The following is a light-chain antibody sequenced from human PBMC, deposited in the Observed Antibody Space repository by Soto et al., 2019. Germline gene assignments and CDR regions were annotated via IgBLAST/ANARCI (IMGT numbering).Light chain of an antibody. J-gene: IGLJ2*01. V-gene: IGLV1-47*01. CDR3: SAWDDSLSGPV. Sequence: QPVLTQPPSASGTPGQRVTISCSGSRSNIGSYYVYWYQQFPGTAPKLLIYRSNQRPSGVPDRFSGSKSGTSASLAISGLRSEDEADYYCSAWDDSLSGPVFGGGTKLTVL. CDR1: RSNIGSYY. CDR2: RSN.